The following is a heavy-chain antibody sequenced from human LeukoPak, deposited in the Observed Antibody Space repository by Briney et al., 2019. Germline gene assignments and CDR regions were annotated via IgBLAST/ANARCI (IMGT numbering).Heavy chain of an antibody. CDR1: GYIFTGYY. J-gene: IGHJ3*01. V-gene: IGHV1-2*02. CDR3: AREGWLT. Sequence: ASVKVSCKASGYIFTGYYMHWVRQAPGQGLEWMGWINPNSGDTNSAQKFQGRVTMTRDTSISTAYMELSRLRSDDTAVYYCAREGWLTWGQGTMVTVSS. D-gene: IGHD5-24*01. CDR2: INPNSGDT.